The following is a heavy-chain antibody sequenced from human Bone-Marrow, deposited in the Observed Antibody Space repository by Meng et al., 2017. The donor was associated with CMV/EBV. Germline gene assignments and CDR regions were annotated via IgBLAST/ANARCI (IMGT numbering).Heavy chain of an antibody. Sequence: GESLKISCAASGFTVSSNYMSWVRQAPGKGLEWVSVIYSGGSTYYAESVKGRFTISRDNSKNTLYLQMNSLRAEDTAVYYCARETTALYYYYGMDVWGQGTTVTVSS. CDR2: IYSGGST. CDR3: ARETTALYYYYGMDV. D-gene: IGHD4-11*01. V-gene: IGHV3-53*01. J-gene: IGHJ6*02. CDR1: GFTVSSNY.